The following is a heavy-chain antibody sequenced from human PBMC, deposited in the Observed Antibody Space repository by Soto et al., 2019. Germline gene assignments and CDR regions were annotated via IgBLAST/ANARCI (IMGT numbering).Heavy chain of an antibody. Sequence: EVQLEESGGGLVQPGGSLRLACAGSGFKFSSYEMNWVRQAPGKGLGWLSFILHTGDIIYYAVSVKGRFTISRDNAKNLLYLHMNTLRVEDTAIYYCATRLSVSYGPLFDQWGQGTLVTVSS. CDR2: ILHTGDII. CDR3: ATRLSVSYGPLFDQ. J-gene: IGHJ4*02. V-gene: IGHV3-48*03. D-gene: IGHD3-16*01. CDR1: GFKFSSYE.